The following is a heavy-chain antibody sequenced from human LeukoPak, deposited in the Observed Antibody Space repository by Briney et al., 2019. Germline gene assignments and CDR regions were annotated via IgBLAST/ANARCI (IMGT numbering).Heavy chain of an antibody. CDR3: ARRGLVPAFDI. D-gene: IGHD2-2*01. J-gene: IGHJ3*02. CDR2: INGDGSRT. V-gene: IGHV3-74*01. CDR1: GFTFSSYW. Sequence: GGSLRLSCAASGFTFSSYWMHWVRQAPGKGLVWVSRINGDGSRTNYADAVKGRFTISRDNAKNTLYLQMSSLRAEDTAVYYCARRGLVPAFDIWGQGTMVTVAS.